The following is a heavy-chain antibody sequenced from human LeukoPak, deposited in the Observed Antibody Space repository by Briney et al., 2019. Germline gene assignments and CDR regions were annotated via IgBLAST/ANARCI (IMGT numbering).Heavy chain of an antibody. Sequence: GGSLRLSCAASGFTVSSSYMNWVRQAPGKGLEWVSVVYTGGTTYFADSVKGRFTISRDNSENTLYLHMNSLRAEDTAVYYCARDSGYSYGSFGYWGQGTLVTVSS. D-gene: IGHD5-18*01. J-gene: IGHJ4*02. CDR1: GFTVSSSY. CDR3: ARDSGYSYGSFGY. V-gene: IGHV3-66*01. CDR2: VYTGGTT.